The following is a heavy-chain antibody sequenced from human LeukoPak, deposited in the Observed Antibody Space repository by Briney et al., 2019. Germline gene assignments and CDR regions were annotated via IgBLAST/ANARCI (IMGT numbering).Heavy chain of an antibody. CDR3: ASSDYDFWSGYPTHFDY. CDR2: IYYSGST. V-gene: IGHV4-59*01. D-gene: IGHD3-3*01. Sequence: SETLSLTCTVSGGSISSYYWSWIRQPPGKGLEWIGYIYYSGSTNYNPSLKSRVTISVDTSKNQFSLKLSSVTAADTAVYYCASSDYDFWSGYPTHFDYWGQGTLVTVSS. J-gene: IGHJ4*02. CDR1: GGSISSYY.